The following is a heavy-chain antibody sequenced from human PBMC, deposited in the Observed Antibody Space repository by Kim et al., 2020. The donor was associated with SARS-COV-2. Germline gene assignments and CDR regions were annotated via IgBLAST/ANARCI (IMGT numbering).Heavy chain of an antibody. J-gene: IGHJ5*02. Sequence: ASVKVSCKTSGYTFTSFYMHWVRQAPGQGLEWMGIINPSGGSTSYAQKFQGRVTMTRDTSTSTAYMELSSLRSEDTAVYYCAREVPYAYIWGSYSTYYNWYDPWGQGTLVTVSS. CDR2: INPSGGST. V-gene: IGHV1-46*01. CDR3: AREVPYAYIWGSYSTYYNWYDP. CDR1: GYTFTSFY. D-gene: IGHD3-16*01.